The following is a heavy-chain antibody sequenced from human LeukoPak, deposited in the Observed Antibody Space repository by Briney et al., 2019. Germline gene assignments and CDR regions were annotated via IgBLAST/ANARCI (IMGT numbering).Heavy chain of an antibody. J-gene: IGHJ6*03. V-gene: IGHV1-3*01. CDR1: GYTFTSYA. CDR2: INAGNGNT. CDR3: ARGYYYMDV. Sequence: ASVRVSCKASGYTFTSYAMHWVRQAPGQRLEWMGWINAGNGNTKYSQKFQGRVTMTRDTSISTAYMELSRLRSDDTAVYYCARGYYYMDVWGKGTTVTVSS.